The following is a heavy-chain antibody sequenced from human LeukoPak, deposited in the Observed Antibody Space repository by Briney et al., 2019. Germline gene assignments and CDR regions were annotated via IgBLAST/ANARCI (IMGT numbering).Heavy chain of an antibody. V-gene: IGHV1-2*02. CDR3: ARLSCSSTSCYKSYWYFDL. D-gene: IGHD2-2*02. CDR1: GYTFTGYY. Sequence: ASVKVSCKASGYTFTGYYMHWVRQAPGQGLEWMGWINPNSGGTNCAQKFQGRVTMTRDTSISTAYMELSRLRSDDTAVYYCARLSCSSTSCYKSYWYFDLWGRGTLVTVSS. CDR2: INPNSGGT. J-gene: IGHJ2*01.